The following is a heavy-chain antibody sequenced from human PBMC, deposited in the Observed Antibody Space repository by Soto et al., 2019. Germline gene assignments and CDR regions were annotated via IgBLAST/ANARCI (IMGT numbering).Heavy chain of an antibody. CDR3: ARMYSSSSLNLYYYYGMDV. D-gene: IGHD6-6*01. CDR2: ISYDGSNK. CDR1: GFTFSSYA. Sequence: GGSLRLSCAASGFTFSSYAMDWVRQAPGKGLEWVAVISYDGSNKYCADSVKGRFTISRDNSKNTLYLQMNSLRAEDTAVYYCARMYSSSSLNLYYYYGMDVWGQGTTVTVSS. J-gene: IGHJ6*02. V-gene: IGHV3-30-3*01.